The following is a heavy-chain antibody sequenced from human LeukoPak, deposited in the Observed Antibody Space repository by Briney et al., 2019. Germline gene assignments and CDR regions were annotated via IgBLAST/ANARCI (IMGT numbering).Heavy chain of an antibody. V-gene: IGHV3-48*01. CDR2: ISSSSSTI. CDR3: AKAHTSSGYFSYFHY. D-gene: IGHD3-22*01. J-gene: IGHJ4*02. CDR1: GFTFSSYS. Sequence: PGGSLRLSCAASGFTFSSYSMNWVRQAPGKGLEWVSYISSSSSTIYYADSVKGRFTISRDNSKNTLYLQMNSLRAEDTAVYYCAKAHTSSGYFSYFHYWGQGTLVTVSS.